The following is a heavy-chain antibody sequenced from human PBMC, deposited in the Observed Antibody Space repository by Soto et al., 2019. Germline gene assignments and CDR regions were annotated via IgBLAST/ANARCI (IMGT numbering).Heavy chain of an antibody. CDR1: GYTFTYHG. D-gene: IGHD2-15*01. CDR3: ARDISTRWSADF. Sequence: QVQLVQSGAEVKKPGASVKVSCKASGYTFTYHGISWVRQAPGQGLEWMGWISTSNGDTNYAQNLQGRVTLTTDTSTSTAYMDLRSLRSDDTAVYYWARDISTRWSADFWGQGTLVTVSS. CDR2: ISTSNGDT. J-gene: IGHJ4*02. V-gene: IGHV1-18*01.